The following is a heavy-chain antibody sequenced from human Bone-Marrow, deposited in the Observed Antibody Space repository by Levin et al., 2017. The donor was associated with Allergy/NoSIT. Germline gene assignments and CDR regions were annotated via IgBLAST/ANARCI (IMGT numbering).Heavy chain of an antibody. CDR2: TRNKANIYTT. J-gene: IGHJ4*02. CDR3: AREGDSSAYYIDFDY. Sequence: GGSLRLSCAASGFSFNDHSMNWVRQAPGKGLEWVGRTRNKANIYTTEYAASVKGRFTIPRDDSRSSLFLQMNSLQTENTAVYYCAREGDSSAYYIDFDYWGQGTLVTVSS. CDR1: GFSFNDHS. V-gene: IGHV3-72*01. D-gene: IGHD6-19*01.